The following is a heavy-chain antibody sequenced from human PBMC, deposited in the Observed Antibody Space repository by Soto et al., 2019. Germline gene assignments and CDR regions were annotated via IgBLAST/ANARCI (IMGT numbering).Heavy chain of an antibody. V-gene: IGHV3-23*01. J-gene: IGHJ4*02. D-gene: IGHD5-12*01. Sequence: EVQLLESGGGLVQPGGSLRLSCVASGFTFSNYVMGWVRQAPGKGLEWVSVISGSGGSTYYADSVKGRFTISRDNSKNTLYPQMNSLRAEDTAVYYCARSAIVSTIFLLYFDYWGQGTLVAVSS. CDR3: ARSAIVSTIFLLYFDY. CDR2: ISGSGGST. CDR1: GFTFSNYV.